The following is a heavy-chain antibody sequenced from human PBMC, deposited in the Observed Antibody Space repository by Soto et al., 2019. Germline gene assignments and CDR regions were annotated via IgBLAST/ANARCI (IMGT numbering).Heavy chain of an antibody. CDR1: GFTFSSYA. Sequence: EVQLLESGGGLIQPGGSLRLSCAASGFTFSSYAMSCVRQAPGNGSEWVSGKSANSVTTFYLDSVKRRLTISRDNSKKMLSLEMNNLRAEDTATYYCAKFYCISTTCQAPAAKSTGSFDIWGQGTRVTVS. D-gene: IGHD2-2*01. J-gene: IGHJ3*02. CDR2: KSANSVTT. V-gene: IGHV3-23*01. CDR3: AKFYCISTTCQAPAAKSTGSFDI.